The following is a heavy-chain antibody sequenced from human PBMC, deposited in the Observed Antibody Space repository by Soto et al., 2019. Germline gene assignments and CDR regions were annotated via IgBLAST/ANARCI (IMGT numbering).Heavy chain of an antibody. J-gene: IGHJ4*02. CDR2: ISSSGNSI. D-gene: IGHD6-13*01. CDR3: ARRAAAGRSFDY. Sequence: GGSLRLSCAASGFTFSDYYMTWIRQAPGKGLEWVSYISSSGNSIYYADSVRGRFTVSRDNAKNSLFLQMNSLRAEDTVVYYCARRAAAGRSFDYWGLGTLVTVSS. V-gene: IGHV3-11*01. CDR1: GFTFSDYY.